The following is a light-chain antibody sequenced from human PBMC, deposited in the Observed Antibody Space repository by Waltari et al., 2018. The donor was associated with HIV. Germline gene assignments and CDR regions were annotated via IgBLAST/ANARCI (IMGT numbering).Light chain of an antibody. J-gene: IGLJ2*01. CDR3: AALDDSLIDQVV. CDR1: SSNVGNNY. Sequence: QSVLTQPPSASGTPGQRVTISCSGSSSNVGNNYVHWYQQIPGTAPTLLISINNQRPSGVPDRFSASKSGTSASLAISGLRSEDEADYYCAALDDSLIDQVVFGGGTKLTVL. CDR2: INN. V-gene: IGLV1-47*01.